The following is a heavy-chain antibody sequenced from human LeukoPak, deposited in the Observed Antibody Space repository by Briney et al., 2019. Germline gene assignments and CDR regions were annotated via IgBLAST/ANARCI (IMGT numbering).Heavy chain of an antibody. V-gene: IGHV3-30-3*01. Sequence: GGSLRLSCSASGFTFSSYAMHWVRQAPGKGLEWVAVISYDGSNKYYADSVKGRFTISRDNSKNTLYLQMNSLRAEDTAVYYCARDLTYYDFWSGYREGWFDPWGQGTLVTVSS. CDR2: ISYDGSNK. D-gene: IGHD3-3*01. CDR1: GFTFSSYA. CDR3: ARDLTYYDFWSGYREGWFDP. J-gene: IGHJ5*02.